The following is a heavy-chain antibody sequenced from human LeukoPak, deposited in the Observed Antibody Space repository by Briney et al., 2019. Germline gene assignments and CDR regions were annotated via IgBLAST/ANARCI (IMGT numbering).Heavy chain of an antibody. V-gene: IGHV3-21*01. J-gene: IGHJ4*02. Sequence: GGSLRLSCAASGFTFSSYSMNWVRQAPGKGLEWVSSISSSSSYIYYADSVKGRFTISRDNAKNSLYLQMNSLRAEDTALYYCATSRRAYFDWLLPDFDYWGQGTLVTVSS. D-gene: IGHD3-9*01. CDR2: ISSSSSYI. CDR1: GFTFSSYS. CDR3: ATSRRAYFDWLLPDFDY.